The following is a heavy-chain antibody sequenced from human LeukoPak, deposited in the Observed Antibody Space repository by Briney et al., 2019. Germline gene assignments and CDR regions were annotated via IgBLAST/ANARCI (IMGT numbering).Heavy chain of an antibody. V-gene: IGHV1-2*02. Sequence: ASVKVSCKASGYTFTSYAMNWVRQAPGQGLEWMGWINPNSGGTNYAQKFQGRVTMTRDTSISTAYMELSRLRSDDTAVYYCARVGGDYYDSSGYRYWGQGTLSPSPQ. CDR3: ARVGGDYYDSSGYRY. J-gene: IGHJ4*02. D-gene: IGHD3-22*01. CDR1: GYTFTSYA. CDR2: INPNSGGT.